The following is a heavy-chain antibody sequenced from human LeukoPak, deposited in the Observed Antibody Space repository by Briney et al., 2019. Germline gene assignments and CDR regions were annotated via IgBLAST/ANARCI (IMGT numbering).Heavy chain of an antibody. V-gene: IGHV3-15*01. CDR2: IKSKTDGGTT. CDR3: TTDPGQYSGYDVFDY. CDR1: GFTFSNAW. D-gene: IGHD5-12*01. Sequence: GSLRLSCAASGFTFSNAWMSWVRQAPGKGLEWVGRIKSKTDGGTTDYAAPVKGRFTISRDDSKNTLYLQTNSLKTEDTAVYYCTTDPGQYSGYDVFDYWGQGSLVTVSS. J-gene: IGHJ4*02.